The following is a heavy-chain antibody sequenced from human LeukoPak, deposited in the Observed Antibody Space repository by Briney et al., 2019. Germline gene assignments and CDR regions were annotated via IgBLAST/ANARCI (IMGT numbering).Heavy chain of an antibody. CDR3: AREAGYSILSY. D-gene: IGHD4-11*01. Sequence: SETLSLTCTVSGGSISSYYWSWIRQPPGKGLEWIGYIYYSGSTNYNPSLKSRVTISVDTSKNQFSLKLSSVTAADTAVYYCAREAGYSILSYWGQGTLVTVSS. V-gene: IGHV4-59*01. J-gene: IGHJ4*02. CDR2: IYYSGST. CDR1: GGSISSYY.